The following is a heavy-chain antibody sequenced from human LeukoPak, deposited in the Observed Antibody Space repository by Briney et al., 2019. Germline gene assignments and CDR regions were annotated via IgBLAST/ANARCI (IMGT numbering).Heavy chain of an antibody. CDR2: ISLDSGSI. Sequence: PGGSLRLSCAASGFTFDDYAMHSVRQAPGNCMEWVSGISLDSGSISYADSVESRFPMSRDNAKNSLYLPLNSLRADDTALYYCAKALGPFYGDYAGDYWGQGTLVTVSS. CDR3: AKALGPFYGDYAGDY. CDR1: GFTFDDYA. V-gene: IGHV3-9*01. J-gene: IGHJ4*02. D-gene: IGHD4-17*01.